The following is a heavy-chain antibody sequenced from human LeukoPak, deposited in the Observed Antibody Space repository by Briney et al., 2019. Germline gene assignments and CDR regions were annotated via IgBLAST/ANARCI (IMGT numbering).Heavy chain of an antibody. Sequence: GGSLRLSCAASGFIVSNTYMTWVRQTPGKGLEWVSVIHNDGSTYYADSVKGRFTVSRDNSKNMVFLRMNSLRVEDTAVYFRASLARDYWGQGTLVSVSS. CDR1: GFIVSNTY. J-gene: IGHJ4*02. V-gene: IGHV3-53*01. CDR2: IHNDGST. D-gene: IGHD3-3*02. CDR3: ASLARDY.